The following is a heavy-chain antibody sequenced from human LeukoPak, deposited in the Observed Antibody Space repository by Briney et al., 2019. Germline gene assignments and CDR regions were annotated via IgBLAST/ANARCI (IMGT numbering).Heavy chain of an antibody. CDR3: AKSSGTAMVRGYFDY. Sequence: GGSLRLSCAASGFTFDDYAMHWVRQAPGKGLEWVSLISGDGGSTYYADSVKGRFTISRDNSKNSLYLRMNSLRTEDTALYYCAKSSGTAMVRGYFDYWGQGTLVTVSS. V-gene: IGHV3-43*02. J-gene: IGHJ4*02. D-gene: IGHD5-18*01. CDR1: GFTFDDYA. CDR2: ISGDGGST.